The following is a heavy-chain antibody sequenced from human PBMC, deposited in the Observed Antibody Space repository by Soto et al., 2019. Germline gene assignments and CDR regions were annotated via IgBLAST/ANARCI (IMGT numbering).Heavy chain of an antibody. V-gene: IGHV1-69*01. Sequence: QVQLVQSGAEVKKPGSSVKVSCKASGGTFSSYAISWVRQAPGQGLEWMGGIIPSYGTANYAQKFQGRVTITAEQSRSTAYMEVGSLRYEDTAVYYCARGNVVVTAPGAVDIWGQGTMFTVSS. J-gene: IGHJ3*02. CDR2: IIPSYGTA. D-gene: IGHD2-21*02. CDR1: GGTFSSYA. CDR3: ARGNVVVTAPGAVDI.